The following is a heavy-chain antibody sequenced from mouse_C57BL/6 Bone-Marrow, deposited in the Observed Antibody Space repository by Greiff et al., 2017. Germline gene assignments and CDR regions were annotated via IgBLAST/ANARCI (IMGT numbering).Heavy chain of an antibody. V-gene: IGHV1-54*01. CDR1: GYAFTNYL. J-gene: IGHJ2*01. Sequence: QVQLKESGAELVRPGTSVKVSCKASGYAFTNYLIEWVKQRPGQGLEWIGVINPGSGGTNYTEKFKGKATLTADKSSSTAYMQLSSLTSEDSAVYFCARFPNYYGSSYGDYWGQGTTLTVSS. CDR3: ARFPNYYGSSYGDY. CDR2: INPGSGGT. D-gene: IGHD1-1*01.